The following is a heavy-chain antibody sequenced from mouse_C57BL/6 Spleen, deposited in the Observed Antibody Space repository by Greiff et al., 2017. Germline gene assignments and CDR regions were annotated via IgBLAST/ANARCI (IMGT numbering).Heavy chain of an antibody. Sequence: VQLQQSGAELVKPGASVKISCKASGYAFRSYWMNWVKQRPGKGLEWIGQIYPGDGVTNYNGKFKGKATLTADKSSSTAYMQLSSLTSEDSAVFYCARGDYYCSRGWYFDVWGTGTTVTVSS. CDR3: ARGDYYCSRGWYFDV. J-gene: IGHJ1*03. CDR2: IYPGDGVT. CDR1: GYAFRSYW. D-gene: IGHD1-1*01. V-gene: IGHV1-80*01.